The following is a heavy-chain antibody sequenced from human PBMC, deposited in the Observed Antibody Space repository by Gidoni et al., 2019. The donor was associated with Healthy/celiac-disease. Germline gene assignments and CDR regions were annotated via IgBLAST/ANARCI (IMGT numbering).Heavy chain of an antibody. CDR2: IYYSGST. V-gene: IGHV4-39*07. Sequence: QLQLQESGPGLVKPSETLSLTCTVSGGSISSSSYYWGWIRQPPGKGLEWIGSIYYSGSTYYTPSLKSRVTISVDTSKNQFSLKLSSVTAADTAVYYCARETRPAYYYDSSGYYLDYWGQGTLVTVSS. J-gene: IGHJ4*02. D-gene: IGHD3-22*01. CDR3: ARETRPAYYYDSSGYYLDY. CDR1: GGSISSSSYY.